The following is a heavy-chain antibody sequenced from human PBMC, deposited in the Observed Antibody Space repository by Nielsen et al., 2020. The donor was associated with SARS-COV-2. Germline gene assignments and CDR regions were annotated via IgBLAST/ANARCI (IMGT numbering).Heavy chain of an antibody. CDR1: GFTFSNFA. CDR2: IGVSGGGT. J-gene: IGHJ4*02. Sequence: GGSLRLSCAASGFTFSNFAMNWVRQAPGKGLEWVSTIGVSGGGTYYADSLKGRFTISRDNSKNTLYLQMNSLRAEDTAVYYCAKGSGYSGYYYFDYWGQGTLVTVSS. D-gene: IGHD5-12*01. V-gene: IGHV3-23*01. CDR3: AKGSGYSGYYYFDY.